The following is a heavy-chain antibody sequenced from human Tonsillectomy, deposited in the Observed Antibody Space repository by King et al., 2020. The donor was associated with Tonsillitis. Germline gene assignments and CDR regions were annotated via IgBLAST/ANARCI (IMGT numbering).Heavy chain of an antibody. CDR2: INHSGST. V-gene: IGHV4-34*01. Sequence: VQLQQWGAGLLKPSETLSLTCAVYGGSFSGYYWSWIRQPPGKELEWIGEINHSGSTNYNPSLKSRVTISVDTSKNQFSLKLSSVTAADTAVYYCARGGVVAIDYWGQGTLVTVSS. CDR3: ARGGVVAIDY. D-gene: IGHD2-15*01. CDR1: GGSFSGYY. J-gene: IGHJ4*02.